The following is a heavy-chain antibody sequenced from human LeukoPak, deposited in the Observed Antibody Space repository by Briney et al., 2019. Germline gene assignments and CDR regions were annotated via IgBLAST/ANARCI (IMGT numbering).Heavy chain of an antibody. D-gene: IGHD1-26*01. CDR3: ARDKTVGATILDY. CDR1: GFTFSSYW. Sequence: PGGSLRLSCAACGFTFSSYWMSWVRQAPGRGPEWVANIKQDGSEIYYVDSVKGRFTISRDNAKNSLYLQMNSLRAEDTAVYYCARDKTVGATILDYWGQGTLVTVSS. CDR2: IKQDGSEI. V-gene: IGHV3-7*05. J-gene: IGHJ4*02.